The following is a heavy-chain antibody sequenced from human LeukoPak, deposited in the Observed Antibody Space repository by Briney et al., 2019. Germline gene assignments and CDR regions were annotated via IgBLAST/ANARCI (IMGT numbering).Heavy chain of an antibody. D-gene: IGHD3-16*01. CDR1: GGSISSYY. Sequence: PSETLSLTCTVSGGSISSYYWSWIRQPPGKGLGWIGYIYYTGNTNYNPSLKSRVTLSVDTSKNQFSLKLTSVTAADTAVYYCARQNPSTYPFDFWGQGTLVTVSS. CDR2: IYYTGNT. J-gene: IGHJ4*02. V-gene: IGHV4-59*08. CDR3: ARQNPSTYPFDF.